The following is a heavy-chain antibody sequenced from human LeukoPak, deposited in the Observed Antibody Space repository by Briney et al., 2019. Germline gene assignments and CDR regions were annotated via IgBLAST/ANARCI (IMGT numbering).Heavy chain of an antibody. J-gene: IGHJ4*02. Sequence: ASVKVSCKASGYTFTSYYMHWVRQAPGQGLEWMGIINPSGGSTSYAQKFQGRVTMTRDMSTSTVYMELSSLRSEDTAVYYCARDATGMPHDGHFDYWGQGTLVTVSS. V-gene: IGHV1-46*01. D-gene: IGHD2-2*01. CDR3: ARDATGMPHDGHFDY. CDR2: INPSGGST. CDR1: GYTFTSYY.